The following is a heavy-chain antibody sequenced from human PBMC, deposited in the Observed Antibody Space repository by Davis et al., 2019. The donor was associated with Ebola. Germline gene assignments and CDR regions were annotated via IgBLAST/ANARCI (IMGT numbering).Heavy chain of an antibody. CDR3: ASSVLIWFRTGDYYGMDV. D-gene: IGHD3-10*01. Sequence: PGGSLRLSCAASGFTFSSYSMNWVRQAPGKGLEWVSYISSSSSTIYYADSVKGRFTISRDNAKNSLYLQMNSLRDEDTAVYYCASSVLIWFRTGDYYGMDVWGQGTTVTVSS. CDR2: ISSSSSTI. CDR1: GFTFSSYS. V-gene: IGHV3-48*02. J-gene: IGHJ6*02.